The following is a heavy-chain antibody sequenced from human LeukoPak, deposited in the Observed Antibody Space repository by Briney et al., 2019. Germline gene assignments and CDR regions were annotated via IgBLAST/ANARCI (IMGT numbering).Heavy chain of an antibody. CDR3: ARATGSVDYYYMEV. V-gene: IGHV1-2*02. CDR1: GYTFTGYY. J-gene: IGHJ6*03. CDR2: INPNSGGT. D-gene: IGHD1-1*01. Sequence: ASVKVSCKASGYTFTGYYMHWVRQAPGQGLEWMGWINPNSGGTRYAQKFQGRVTMTRDTSITTAYMELSRLRSDDTAAYYCARATGSVDYYYMEVWDKGTTVTVSS.